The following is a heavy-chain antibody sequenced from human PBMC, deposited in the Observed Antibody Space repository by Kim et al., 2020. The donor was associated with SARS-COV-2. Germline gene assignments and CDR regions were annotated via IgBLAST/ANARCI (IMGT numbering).Heavy chain of an antibody. CDR2: IGTAGDT. V-gene: IGHV3-13*04. D-gene: IGHD3-22*01. CDR1: GFTFSSYD. Sequence: GGSLRLSCAASGFTFSSYDMHWVRQATGKGLEWVSAIGTAGDTYYPGSVKGRFTISRENAKNSLYLQMNSLRAGDTAVYYCAREAFHYYDSSGYGRAFDIWGQGTMVTVSS. CDR3: AREAFHYYDSSGYGRAFDI. J-gene: IGHJ3*02.